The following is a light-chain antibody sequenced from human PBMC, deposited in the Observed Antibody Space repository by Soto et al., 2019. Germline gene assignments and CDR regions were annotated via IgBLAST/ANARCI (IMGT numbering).Light chain of an antibody. CDR1: SSDVDDYRY. CDR3: CSYVTTPEI. V-gene: IGLV2-11*01. CDR2: DGT. Sequence: ALAQPRSVSGSPGQLLTISCTGTSSDVDDYRYVSWYQQYPGKAPKLVIYDGTKRPSGVPDRFSGSNSGNTASLTISGLQAEDEADYYCCSYVTTPEIFGTGTKV. J-gene: IGLJ1*01.